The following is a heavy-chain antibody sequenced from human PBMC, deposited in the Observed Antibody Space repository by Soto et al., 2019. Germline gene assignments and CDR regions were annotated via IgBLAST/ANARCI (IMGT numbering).Heavy chain of an antibody. Sequence: ASVKVSCKASGYTFTSYDINWVRQATGQGLEWMGWMNPNSGNTGYAQKFQGRVTMTRNTSISTAYMELSSLRSEDTAVYYCARDGSDSYGLDVWGQGTTVTVSS. CDR3: ARDGSDSYGLDV. CDR1: GYTFTSYD. D-gene: IGHD3-10*01. CDR2: MNPNSGNT. V-gene: IGHV1-8*01. J-gene: IGHJ6*02.